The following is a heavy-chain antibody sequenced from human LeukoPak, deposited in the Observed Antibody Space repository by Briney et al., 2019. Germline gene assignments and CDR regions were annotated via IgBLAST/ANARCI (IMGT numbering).Heavy chain of an antibody. V-gene: IGHV4-4*07. Sequence: PSETLSLTCTVSGGSISSYYWSWIRQPAGKGLEWIGRIYTSGSTNYNPSLKSRVTMSVDTSKNQFSLKLSSVTAADTAVYYCARGNRYYGSGSYYVLWGQGTLVTVSS. CDR2: IYTSGST. J-gene: IGHJ4*02. CDR1: GGSISSYY. CDR3: ARGNRYYGSGSYYVL. D-gene: IGHD3-10*01.